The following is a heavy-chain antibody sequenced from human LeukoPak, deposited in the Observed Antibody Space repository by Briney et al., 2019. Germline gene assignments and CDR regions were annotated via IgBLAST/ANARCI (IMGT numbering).Heavy chain of an antibody. Sequence: GRSLRLSCAASGFTFSSYAMHWVRQAPGKGLEWLAVISYDGSNKYYADSVKGRFTISRDNSKNTLYLQMNSLRAEDTAAYYCAREIMITFGGVIAIDYWGQGTLVTVSS. CDR2: ISYDGSNK. CDR1: GFTFSSYA. V-gene: IGHV3-30-3*01. J-gene: IGHJ4*02. CDR3: AREIMITFGGVIAIDY. D-gene: IGHD3-16*02.